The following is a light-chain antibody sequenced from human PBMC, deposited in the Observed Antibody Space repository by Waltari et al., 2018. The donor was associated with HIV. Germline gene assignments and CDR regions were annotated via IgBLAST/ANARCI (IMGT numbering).Light chain of an antibody. V-gene: IGKV1-13*02. CDR2: HAS. CDR1: QAISSS. CDR3: QQVNTYPQT. J-gene: IGKJ5*01. Sequence: AIQLTQSPSSLSASVGDRVTITCRASQAISSSLAWYQQIPGKAPNLLIYHASTLESGVPSRFSCGGSGADFTLTISSLQPEDSATYYCQQVNTYPQTFGQGTQLEIK.